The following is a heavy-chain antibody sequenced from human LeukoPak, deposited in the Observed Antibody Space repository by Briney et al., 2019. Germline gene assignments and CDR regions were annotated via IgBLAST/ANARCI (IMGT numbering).Heavy chain of an antibody. D-gene: IGHD2-15*01. J-gene: IGHJ6*03. CDR2: IYYSGST. Sequence: SETLSLTCTVSGGSISSYYWSWIRQPPGKGLEWIGYIYYSGSTNYNPSLKSRVTISVYTSKNQFSLKLSSVTAADTAVYYCARGLRGVVVGYYYYMDVWGKGTTVTISS. CDR1: GGSISSYY. CDR3: ARGLRGVVVGYYYYMDV. V-gene: IGHV4-59*01.